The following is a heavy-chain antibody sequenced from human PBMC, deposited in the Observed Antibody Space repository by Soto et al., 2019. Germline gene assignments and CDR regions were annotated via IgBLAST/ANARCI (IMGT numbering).Heavy chain of an antibody. CDR3: AIDLGYTYGSDY. J-gene: IGHJ4*02. Sequence: EVQLVESGGGLVQPGGSLRLSCEASGFTFSIYSMNWVRQAPGKGLEWISYIRGATIYYADSVKGRFTISRDNARNSLHLQLNTVRDEDTAVYYCAIDLGYTYGSDYWGQGTLVTVSS. V-gene: IGHV3-48*02. CDR2: IRGATI. CDR1: GFTFSIYS. D-gene: IGHD5-18*01.